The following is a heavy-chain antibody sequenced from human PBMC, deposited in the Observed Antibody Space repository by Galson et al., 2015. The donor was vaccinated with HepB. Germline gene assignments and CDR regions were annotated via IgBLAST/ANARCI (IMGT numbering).Heavy chain of an antibody. CDR1: EFTFRNFG. Sequence: SLRLSCAVSEFTFRNFGMAWVRQASGGGLKWPSLINPAGKSTTYEDSMRGRLTISRDNSRNTLFLRLNSLRVDDTAVYYCAKDAGYRGTTFFDYWGQGILVTVSS. V-gene: IGHV3-23*03. D-gene: IGHD5-12*01. J-gene: IGHJ4*02. CDR2: INPAGKST. CDR3: AKDAGYRGTTFFDY.